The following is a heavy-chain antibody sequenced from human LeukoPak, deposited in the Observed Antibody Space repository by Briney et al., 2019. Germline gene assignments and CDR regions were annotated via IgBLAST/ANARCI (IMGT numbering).Heavy chain of an antibody. CDR1: GGSISSSSYY. D-gene: IGHD4-17*01. J-gene: IGHJ4*02. CDR2: IYYSGST. CDR3: AREDYGDRRYSN. V-gene: IGHV4-39*07. Sequence: PSETLSLTCTVSGGSISSSSYYWGWIRQPPGKGLEWIGSIYYSGSTYYNPSLKSRVTISVDTSKNQFSLKLSSVTAADTAVCYCAREDYGDRRYSNWGQGALVTVSS.